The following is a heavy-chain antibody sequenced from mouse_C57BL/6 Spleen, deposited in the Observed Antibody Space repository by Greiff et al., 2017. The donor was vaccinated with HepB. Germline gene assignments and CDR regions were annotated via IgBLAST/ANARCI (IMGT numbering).Heavy chain of an antibody. CDR2: IWSGGST. J-gene: IGHJ3*01. CDR1: GFSLTSYG. Sequence: VQLQESGPGLVQPSQSLSITCTVSGFSLTSYGVHWVRQPPGKGLEWLGVIWSGGSTDYNAAFISRLSISKDNSKSQVFFKMNSLQADDTAIYYCANTDYYDYAFAYWGQGTLVTVSA. CDR3: ANTDYYDYAFAY. V-gene: IGHV2-4*01. D-gene: IGHD2-4*01.